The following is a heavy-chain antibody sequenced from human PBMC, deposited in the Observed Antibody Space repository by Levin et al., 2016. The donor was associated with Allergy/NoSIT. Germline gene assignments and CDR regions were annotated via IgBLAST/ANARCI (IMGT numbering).Heavy chain of an antibody. CDR2: IYYSGST. CDR3: ARDSYGYCSSTSCFYYYGMDV. D-gene: IGHD2-2*01. Sequence: WIRQPPGKGLEWIGYIYYSGSTYYNPSLKSRVTISVDTSKNQFSLKLSSVTAADTAVYYCARDSYGYCSSTSCFYYYGMDVWGQGTTVTVSS. V-gene: IGHV4-31*02. J-gene: IGHJ6*02.